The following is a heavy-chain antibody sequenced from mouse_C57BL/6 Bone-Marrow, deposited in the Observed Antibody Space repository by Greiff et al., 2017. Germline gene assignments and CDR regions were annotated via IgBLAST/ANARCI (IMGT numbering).Heavy chain of an antibody. D-gene: IGHD1-1*01. CDR2: IYPGDGDT. CDR3: ARGYYGSSDWYFDV. J-gene: IGHJ1*03. CDR1: GYAFSSYW. V-gene: IGHV1-80*01. Sequence: QVQLKQSGAELVKPGASVKISCKASGYAFSSYWMNWVKQRPGTGLEWIGQIYPGDGDTNYNGKFKGKATLTADKSSSTAYMQLSSLTSEDSAVDCCARGYYGSSDWYFDVWGTGTTVTVSS.